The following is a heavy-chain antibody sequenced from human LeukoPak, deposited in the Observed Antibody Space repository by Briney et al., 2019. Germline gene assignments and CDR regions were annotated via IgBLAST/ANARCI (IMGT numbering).Heavy chain of an antibody. J-gene: IGHJ6*04. CDR1: GFTVSSNY. V-gene: IGHV3-21*01. CDR2: ISSSSSYI. D-gene: IGHD2-2*01. CDR3: ARDRRPDIVVVPAV. Sequence: GGSLRLSCAASGFTVSSNYMNWVRQAPGKGLEWVSSISSSSSYIYYADSVKGRFTISRDNAKNSLYLQMNSLRAEDTAVYYCARDRRPDIVVVPAVWGKGTTVTVSS.